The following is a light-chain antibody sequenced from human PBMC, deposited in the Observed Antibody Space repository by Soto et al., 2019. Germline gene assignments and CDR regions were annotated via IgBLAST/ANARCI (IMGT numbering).Light chain of an antibody. Sequence: EIVMTQSPATLPVSPGERATLSCRASQSVSSNLAWYQQKPGQAPRFLIYGASTRATGIPARFSGSGSGTEFTLTISSLQSADFAVYYCQQYDNWPLPFGGGTKVEIK. J-gene: IGKJ4*01. CDR2: GAS. CDR3: QQYDNWPLP. V-gene: IGKV3-15*01. CDR1: QSVSSN.